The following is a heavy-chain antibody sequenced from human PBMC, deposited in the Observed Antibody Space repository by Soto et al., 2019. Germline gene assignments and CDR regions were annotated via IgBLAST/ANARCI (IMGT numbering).Heavy chain of an antibody. CDR3: ARELVGGSYPNSDY. J-gene: IGHJ4*02. D-gene: IGHD3-16*02. Sequence: QVQLVESGGGVVQPGKSLRLSCAASGFTFSSYALHWVRQAPGKGLEWVAVISYDGNNKYYADSVKGRFTISRDNSKNPLELQMNRPRAEDTAVYYCARELVGGSYPNSDYWGQGTLVTVSS. V-gene: IGHV3-30-3*01. CDR1: GFTFSSYA. CDR2: ISYDGNNK.